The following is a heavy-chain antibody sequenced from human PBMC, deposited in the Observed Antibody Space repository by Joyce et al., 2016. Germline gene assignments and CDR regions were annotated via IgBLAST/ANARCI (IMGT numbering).Heavy chain of an antibody. V-gene: IGHV3-21*01. J-gene: IGHJ4*02. D-gene: IGHD4-11*01. Sequence: EVQLVESGGGLVKPGESLRLSCTASGFIFSSYSMTWVRQAAGKGLEWVSSISRDNTEIFHADSVKGRFTISRDNARNSLYLQMNSLGAEDTAVYYCARDVLTTVTKAYGYWGQGTLVAVSS. CDR3: ARDVLTTVTKAYGY. CDR2: ISRDNTEI. CDR1: GFIFSSYS.